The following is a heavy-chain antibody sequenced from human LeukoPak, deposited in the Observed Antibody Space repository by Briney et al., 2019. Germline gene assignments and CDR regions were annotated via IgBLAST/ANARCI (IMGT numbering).Heavy chain of an antibody. CDR3: ARAPTAQYCSGGSCYYEDY. J-gene: IGHJ4*02. D-gene: IGHD2-15*01. CDR1: GYTFTRYG. V-gene: IGHV1-18*01. CDR2: ISAYNGNT. Sequence: ASVKVCYKASGYTFTRYGISWVRQAPGQGLEWMGWISAYNGNTNYAQKLQGRVTMTTDTSTSTAYMELRSLRSDDTAVYYCARAPTAQYCSGGSCYYEDYWGQGTLVTVSS.